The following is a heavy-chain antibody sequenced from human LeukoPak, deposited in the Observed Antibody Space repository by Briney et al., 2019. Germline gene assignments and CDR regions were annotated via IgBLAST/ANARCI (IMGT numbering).Heavy chain of an antibody. D-gene: IGHD5-12*01. Sequence: ASVKVSCKASGYTFTSYDINWVRQATGQGLEWMGWMNPNSGNTGYAQKFQGRVTFTRDTSIRTAYMELSGLRSEDTAVYYCARGASRSFDYWGQGTLVTVSS. V-gene: IGHV1-8*03. CDR1: GYTFTSYD. CDR2: MNPNSGNT. CDR3: ARGASRSFDY. J-gene: IGHJ4*02.